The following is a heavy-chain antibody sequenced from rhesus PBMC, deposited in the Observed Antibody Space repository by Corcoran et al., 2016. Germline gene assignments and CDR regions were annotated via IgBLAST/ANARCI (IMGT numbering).Heavy chain of an antibody. CDR2: ISGDRGRP. J-gene: IGHJ4*01. Sequence: QVQLQESGPGLVKPSGTLSLTCAVSGGSLSRNWWSWIRQAPGKGLEWSGQISGDRGRPRSHPSLRSRVTVSNDASKHQFSLKLSSVTAADTAVYYCARHTGYSHASWGQGVLVTVSP. D-gene: IGHD5-12*01. CDR1: GGSLSRNW. V-gene: IGHV4-80*01. CDR3: ARHTGYSHAS.